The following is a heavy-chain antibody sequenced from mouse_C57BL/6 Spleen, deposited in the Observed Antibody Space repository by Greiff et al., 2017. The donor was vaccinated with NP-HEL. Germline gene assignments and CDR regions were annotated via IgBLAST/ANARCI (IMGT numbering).Heavy chain of an antibody. CDR1: GYTFTSYW. Sequence: VQLQQPGAELVRPGSSVKLSCKASGYTFTSYWMHWVKQRPIQGLEWIGNIDPSDSETHYNQKFKDKATLTVDKSSSTAYMQLSSLTSEDSAVYYCARFEGLRRRGFDYWGQGTTLTVSS. V-gene: IGHV1-52*01. CDR3: ARFEGLRRRGFDY. J-gene: IGHJ2*01. CDR2: IDPSDSET. D-gene: IGHD2-4*01.